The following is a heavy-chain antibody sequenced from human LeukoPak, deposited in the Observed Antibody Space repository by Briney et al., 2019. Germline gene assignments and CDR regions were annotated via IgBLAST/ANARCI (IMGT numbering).Heavy chain of an antibody. J-gene: IGHJ6*03. CDR1: GGTFTSYA. D-gene: IGHD6-6*01. CDR2: IIPIFGTA. Sequence: SVKGSCNASGGTFTSYAISWVRQAPGQGIEWMGGIIPIFGTANYAQKFQGRVTITTDESTSTAYMELSSLRSEDTAVYYCARGRNDIAARHYYYMDVWGKGTTVTVSS. V-gene: IGHV1-69*05. CDR3: ARGRNDIAARHYYYMDV.